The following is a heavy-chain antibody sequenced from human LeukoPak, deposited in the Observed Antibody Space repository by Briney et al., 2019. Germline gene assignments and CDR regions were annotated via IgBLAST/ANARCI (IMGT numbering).Heavy chain of an antibody. V-gene: IGHV3-30*04. D-gene: IGHD5-24*01. CDR1: GFNFDNFA. Sequence: PGKSLTLSCVVSGFNFDNFAMHWVRQPLGKGLEWVAVISHDGRTKYYADSMKGRITISRDNSKNTLFLQMNNRRSEDTAVYFCARPSPPGDGYNPPDHWGQGTLVTVSS. CDR2: ISHDGRTK. J-gene: IGHJ4*02. CDR3: ARPSPPGDGYNPPDH.